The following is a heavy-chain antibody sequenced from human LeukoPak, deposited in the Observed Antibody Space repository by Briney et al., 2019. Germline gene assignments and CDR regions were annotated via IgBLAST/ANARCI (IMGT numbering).Heavy chain of an antibody. CDR2: ISYDGSNK. D-gene: IGHD5-18*01. CDR3: ARERGYSYGTLIDY. Sequence: GGSLRLSCAASGFTFITYAMHWVRQAPGKGLEWVAVISYDGSNKYYADSAKGRFTISRDNSKNTLYLQMNSLRAEDTAVYYCARERGYSYGTLIDYWGQGTLVTVSS. CDR1: GFTFITYA. V-gene: IGHV3-30*04. J-gene: IGHJ4*02.